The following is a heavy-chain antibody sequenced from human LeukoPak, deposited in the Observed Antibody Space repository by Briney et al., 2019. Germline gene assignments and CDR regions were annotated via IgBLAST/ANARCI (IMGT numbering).Heavy chain of an antibody. CDR3: AELGITMIGGV. CDR1: GFTFSNYA. J-gene: IGHJ6*04. D-gene: IGHD3-10*02. V-gene: IGHV3-30*02. Sequence: GGSLRLSCAASGFTFSNYAIPWARSPQSKGLKRVAFIRYDGSNKYYVDSVKGRFTISRDNAKNSLYLQMNSLRAEDTAVYYCAELGITMIGGVWGKGTTVTISS. CDR2: IRYDGSNK.